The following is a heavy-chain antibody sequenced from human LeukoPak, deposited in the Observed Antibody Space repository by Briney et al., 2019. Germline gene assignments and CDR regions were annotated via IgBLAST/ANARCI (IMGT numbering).Heavy chain of an antibody. J-gene: IGHJ5*02. Sequence: AGGSLRLSCAASGFTFSNYGMSWVRQAPGKGRGWGSAIRGSGGSTDYADSVKGGVSSARDKSKNTVYLQMNSLRAEDTAVYYCAKHLTIVSTIFDPWGQGTLVTVSS. CDR2: IRGSGGST. CDR1: GFTFSNYG. V-gene: IGHV3-23*01. D-gene: IGHD5/OR15-5a*01. CDR3: AKHLTIVSTIFDP.